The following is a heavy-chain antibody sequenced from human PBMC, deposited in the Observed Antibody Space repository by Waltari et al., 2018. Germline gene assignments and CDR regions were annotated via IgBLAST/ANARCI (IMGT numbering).Heavy chain of an antibody. D-gene: IGHD1-26*01. V-gene: IGHV5-51*01. J-gene: IGHJ4*02. CDR1: GYSFTTYW. CDR2: IVPGDSDT. CDR3: ARRDNSVSYTGFGY. Sequence: EVQLVQSGAEVKKPGESLKISCKGSGYSFTTYWIGWVRQMPGKGLEWMGIIVPGDSDTRYSPSFQGQVTSSADKSIRIAYLQWSSLRASDTAIYFCARRDNSVSYTGFGYWGQGTLVTVSS.